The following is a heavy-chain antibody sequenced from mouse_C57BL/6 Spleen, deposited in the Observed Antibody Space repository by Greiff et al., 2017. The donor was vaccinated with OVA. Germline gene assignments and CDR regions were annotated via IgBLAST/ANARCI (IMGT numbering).Heavy chain of an antibody. V-gene: IGHV1-4*01. J-gene: IGHJ2*01. Sequence: VKLEESGAELARPGASVKMSCKASGYTFTSYTMHWVKQRHGQGLEWIGYINPSSGYTKYNQKFKDKATLTADKSSSTAYMQLSSLTSEDSAVYYCARGGYGYDDFDYWGQGTTLTVSS. D-gene: IGHD2-2*01. CDR3: ARGGYGYDDFDY. CDR1: GYTFTSYT. CDR2: INPSSGYT.